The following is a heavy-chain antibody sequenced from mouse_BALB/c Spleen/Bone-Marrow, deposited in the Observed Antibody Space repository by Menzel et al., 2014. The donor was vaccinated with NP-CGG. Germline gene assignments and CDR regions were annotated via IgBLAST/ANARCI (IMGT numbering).Heavy chain of an antibody. Sequence: VQLQQSGAELVRPGTSVKVSCKASGYAFTNYFIEWVTQRPGQGLEWIGVINPGSSGTNYNEKLKGKATLTADKSSSTAYMQLSSLTSDDSAVYFCVRELVRGMDYWGQGTSVTVAS. J-gene: IGHJ4*01. D-gene: IGHD1-1*01. CDR3: VRELVRGMDY. V-gene: IGHV1-54*01. CDR2: INPGSSGT. CDR1: GYAFTNYF.